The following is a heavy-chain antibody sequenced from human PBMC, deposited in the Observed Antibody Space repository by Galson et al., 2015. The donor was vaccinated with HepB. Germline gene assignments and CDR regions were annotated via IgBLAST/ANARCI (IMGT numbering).Heavy chain of an antibody. CDR1: DFTFTTYT. V-gene: IGHV3-21*01. D-gene: IGHD7-27*01. CDR2: ISGNSDYI. J-gene: IGHJ4*02. CDR3: ASESWGSFEF. Sequence: SLRLSCAASDFTFTTYTMSWVRQAPGKGLEWVSSISGNSDYIYYADSVKGRFTISRDNAKNSLYLQMNSLRAEDTAVYYCASESWGSFEFWGQGTLVTVSS.